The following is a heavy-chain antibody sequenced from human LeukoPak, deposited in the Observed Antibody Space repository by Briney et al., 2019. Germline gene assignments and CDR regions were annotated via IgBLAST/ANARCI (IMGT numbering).Heavy chain of an antibody. V-gene: IGHV3-48*03. CDR3: ARDPIYTFDGPEYFQH. CDR2: ISSSGSTI. Sequence: GGSLRLSCAASGFTFSSYEMNWVRQAPGKGLEWVSYISSSGSTIYYADSVKGRFTISRDNAKNSLYLQMNILRAEDTAVYYCARDPIYTFDGPEYFQHWGQGTLVTVSS. J-gene: IGHJ1*01. CDR1: GFTFSSYE. D-gene: IGHD2-2*02.